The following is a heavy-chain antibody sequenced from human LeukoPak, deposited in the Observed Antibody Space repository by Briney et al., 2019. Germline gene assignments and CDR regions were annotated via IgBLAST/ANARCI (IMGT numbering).Heavy chain of an antibody. CDR3: AKRQYFGPLDY. Sequence: SVKVSCKASGGTFSSYAISWVRQAPGQGLEWMGGIIPIFGTANYAQMFQGRVTITTDESTSTAYMELSSLRSEDTAVYYCAKRQYFGPLDYWGQGTLVTVSS. CDR1: GGTFSSYA. D-gene: IGHD3-9*01. J-gene: IGHJ4*02. CDR2: IIPIFGTA. V-gene: IGHV1-69*05.